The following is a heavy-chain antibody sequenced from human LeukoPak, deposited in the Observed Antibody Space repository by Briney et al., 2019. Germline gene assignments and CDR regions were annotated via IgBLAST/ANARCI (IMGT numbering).Heavy chain of an antibody. CDR3: AKDFSDSSGPHRY. V-gene: IGHV3-21*01. CDR1: GFTFSSYS. D-gene: IGHD3-22*01. CDR2: ISSSSSYI. Sequence: PGGSLRLSCAASGFTFSSYSMNWVRQAPGKGLEWVSSISSSSSYIYYADSVKGRFTISRDNAKNSLYLQMNSLRAEDTAVYYCAKDFSDSSGPHRYWGQGTLVTVSS. J-gene: IGHJ4*02.